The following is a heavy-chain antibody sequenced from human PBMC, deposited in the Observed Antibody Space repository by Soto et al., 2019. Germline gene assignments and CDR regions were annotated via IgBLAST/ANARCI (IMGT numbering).Heavy chain of an antibody. CDR3: TRYYYESSGYYVY. J-gene: IGHJ4*02. V-gene: IGHV3-49*04. CDR2: IRSEANGGTT. D-gene: IGHD3-22*01. Sequence: GGSLRLSCTGSGFTFGSYALSWVRQAPGKGLEWVGVIRSEANGGTTDYAASVKGRITISRDDSKSIAYMEINSLQTEDTAVYYRTRYYYESSGYYVYWGRGALVTVSS. CDR1: GFTFGSYA.